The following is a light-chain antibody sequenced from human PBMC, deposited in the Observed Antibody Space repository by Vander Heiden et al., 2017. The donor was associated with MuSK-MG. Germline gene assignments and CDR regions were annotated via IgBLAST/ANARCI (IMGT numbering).Light chain of an antibody. V-gene: IGLV2-23*02. CDR3: CSYAGSSTV. J-gene: IGLJ2*01. CDR1: SSDVGSYNL. CDR2: EVS. Sequence: QSALTQPASVSGSPGQSITISCTGTSSDVGSYNLVSWYQQHPGKAPKLMFYEVSKRPSGVSNRFSGSKSGNTASLTISGLQAEDEADYYCCSYAGSSTVFGGWTKLPVL.